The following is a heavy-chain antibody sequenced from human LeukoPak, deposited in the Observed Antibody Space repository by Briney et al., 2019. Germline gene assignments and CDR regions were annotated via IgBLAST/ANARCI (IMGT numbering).Heavy chain of an antibody. CDR2: ISRGGRTV. V-gene: IGHV3-48*04. CDR1: GFTFSSYW. CDR3: ASGRTEATYGSGSYFPFDY. J-gene: IGHJ4*02. Sequence: PGGSLRLSCAASGFTFSSYWMSWVRQAPGKGLDWVAYISRGGRTVDYADSVKGRFTISRDNAKNSLYLQMNSLRAEDTAVYYCASGRTEATYGSGSYFPFDYWGQGTLVTVSS. D-gene: IGHD3-10*01.